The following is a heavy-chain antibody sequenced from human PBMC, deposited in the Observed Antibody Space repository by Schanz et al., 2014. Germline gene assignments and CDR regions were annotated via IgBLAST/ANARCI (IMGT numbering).Heavy chain of an antibody. V-gene: IGHV3-66*01. CDR2: IYSGIGA. CDR1: GFTVSSNH. D-gene: IGHD1-1*01. J-gene: IGHJ4*02. CDR3: ARGTDWNLHY. Sequence: EVQLVESGGGLIQPGGSLRLSCAVSGFTVSSNHMSWVRQAPGKGLEWVSVIYSGIGAYYADSVKDRFTVSRDNSKNTVYLQMNRLRAEDTAVYYCARGTDWNLHYWGQGALVTVSS.